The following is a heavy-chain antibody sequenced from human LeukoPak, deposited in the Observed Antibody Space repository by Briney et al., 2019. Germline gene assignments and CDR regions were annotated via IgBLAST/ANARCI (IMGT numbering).Heavy chain of an antibody. CDR3: ARDRRGDGYTNWFDP. V-gene: IGHV1-18*01. J-gene: IGHJ5*02. Sequence: ASVKVSCKASGYTFTSYGISWVRQAPGQGLEWMGWISAYNGNTNYAQKLQGRVTMTTDTSTSTAYMELRSLRSDDTAVYYCARDRRGDGYTNWFDPWGQGTLVTVSS. D-gene: IGHD5-24*01. CDR2: ISAYNGNT. CDR1: GYTFTSYG.